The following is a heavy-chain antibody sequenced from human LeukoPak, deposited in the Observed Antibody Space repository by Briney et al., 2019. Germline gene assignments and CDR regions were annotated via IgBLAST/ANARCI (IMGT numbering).Heavy chain of an antibody. D-gene: IGHD6-19*01. CDR3: ARGKGSGWSVHWFDP. J-gene: IGHJ5*02. CDR1: GGSFSGYY. CDR2: INHSGST. V-gene: IGHV4-34*01. Sequence: TSETLSLTCAVYGGSFSGYYWSWIRQPPGKGLEWIGEINHSGSTNYNPSLKSRVTISVDTSKNQFSLKLSSVTAADTAVYYCARGKGSGWSVHWFDPWGQGTLVTVSS.